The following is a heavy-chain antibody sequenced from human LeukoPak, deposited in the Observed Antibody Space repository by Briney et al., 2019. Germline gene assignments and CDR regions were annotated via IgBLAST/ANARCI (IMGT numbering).Heavy chain of an antibody. CDR1: GGSFSGYY. Sequence: SETLSLTCAVYGGSFSGYYWSWIRQPPGKGLEWIGEINHSGSTNYNPSLKSRVPISVATSKNQFSLKLSSVTAADTAVYYCARGCSGGSCHTFDYWGQGTLVTVSS. V-gene: IGHV4-34*01. J-gene: IGHJ4*02. CDR3: ARGCSGGSCHTFDY. CDR2: INHSGST. D-gene: IGHD2-15*01.